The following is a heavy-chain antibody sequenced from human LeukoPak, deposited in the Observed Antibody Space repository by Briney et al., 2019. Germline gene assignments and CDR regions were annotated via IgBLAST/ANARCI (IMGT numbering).Heavy chain of an antibody. D-gene: IGHD7-27*01. CDR3: ARQSSGNWGYNWFDP. J-gene: IGHJ5*02. CDR1: GGSISNYN. Sequence: PSETLSLTCSVSGGSISNYNWMWIRQPPGKGLERVGYIDYSGRTNYNPSLKSRVTISVDTPKTQFSLNLDSVIAADTAVYYCARQSSGNWGYNWFDPWGQGILVTVSS. V-gene: IGHV4-59*01. CDR2: IDYSGRT.